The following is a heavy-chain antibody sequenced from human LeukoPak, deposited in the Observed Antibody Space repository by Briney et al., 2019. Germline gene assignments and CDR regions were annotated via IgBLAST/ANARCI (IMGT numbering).Heavy chain of an antibody. V-gene: IGHV4-59*01. CDR3: ARKTGGWYLFDY. J-gene: IGHJ4*02. CDR2: IYYSGST. D-gene: IGHD6-19*01. Sequence: PSETLSLTCTVSGGSISSYYWSWIRQPPGKGLEWIGYIYYSGSTNYNPSLKSRVTISVDTSKNQFSLKLSSVTAADTAVYYCARKTGGWYLFDYWGQGTLVTVSS. CDR1: GGSISSYY.